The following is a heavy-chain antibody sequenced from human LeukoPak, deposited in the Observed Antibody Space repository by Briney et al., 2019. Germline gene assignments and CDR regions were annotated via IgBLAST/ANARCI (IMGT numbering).Heavy chain of an antibody. J-gene: IGHJ4*02. Sequence: GASVKVSCKASGYTFTGYYMHWVRQAPGQGLEWMGWINPNSGGTNYAQKFQGRVTMTRDTSISTAYMELSRLRSDDTAVYYCARVASGSYLGIVWGGHHALYYFDYWGQGTLVTVSS. D-gene: IGHD1-26*01. CDR3: ARVASGSYLGIVWGGHHALYYFDY. CDR2: INPNSGGT. CDR1: GYTFTGYY. V-gene: IGHV1-2*02.